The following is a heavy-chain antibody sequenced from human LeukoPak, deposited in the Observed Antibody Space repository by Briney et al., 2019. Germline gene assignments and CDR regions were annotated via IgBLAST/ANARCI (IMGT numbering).Heavy chain of an antibody. CDR2: INPSGGST. CDR1: GYTFTSYY. V-gene: IGHV1-46*01. D-gene: IGHD6-13*01. Sequence: ASVKVSCKASGYTFTSYYMHWVRQAPGQGLDWMGIINPSGGSTSYAQKFQGRVTMTRDTSTSTVYMELSSLRSEDTDVYYCAREGIAAAGTVEDYYGMDVWGQGTTVTVSS. J-gene: IGHJ6*02. CDR3: AREGIAAAGTVEDYYGMDV.